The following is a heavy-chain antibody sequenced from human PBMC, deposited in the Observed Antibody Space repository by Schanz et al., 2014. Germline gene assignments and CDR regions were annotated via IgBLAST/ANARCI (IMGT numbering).Heavy chain of an antibody. V-gene: IGHV3-30*04. D-gene: IGHD5-12*01. CDR1: GFSFSTYA. CDR3: ARGDGGGYNQIDS. Sequence: QVQLVESGGGVVQPGRSLRLSCAASGFSFSTYAMHWVRQARGKGLRCVAVISGNGGEKYYADSVKGRFTISRDNSENTLFLEMNSLRLEDTAVCYCARGDGGGYNQIDSWGQGARVTVSS. J-gene: IGHJ5*01. CDR2: ISGNGGEK.